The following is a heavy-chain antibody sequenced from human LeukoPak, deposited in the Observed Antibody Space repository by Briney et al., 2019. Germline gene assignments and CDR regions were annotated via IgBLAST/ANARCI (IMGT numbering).Heavy chain of an antibody. V-gene: IGHV1-18*01. D-gene: IGHD6-13*01. CDR2: ISAYNGNT. Sequence: GASVKVSCKACGYTFTSYGISWVRQAPGQGLEWMGWISAYNGNTNYAQKLQGRVTMTTDTSTSTAYMELSSLTSEDTAVYYCARGRSPPAAAESLFDPWGQGTLVTVSS. CDR3: ARGRSPPAAAESLFDP. J-gene: IGHJ5*02. CDR1: GYTFTSYG.